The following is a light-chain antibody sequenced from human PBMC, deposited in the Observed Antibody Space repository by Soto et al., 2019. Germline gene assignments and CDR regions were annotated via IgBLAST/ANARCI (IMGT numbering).Light chain of an antibody. CDR3: QQYNNWPPAT. CDR2: GAS. V-gene: IGKV3-15*01. Sequence: VMTQSPATLSVSPGARATLSCRASQSVSSNLAWYHQKPGQAPRLLIYGASTRATGIPVRFSGSGSGTEFTLTIRSLQSEDFAVYYGQQYNNWPPATFGQGTKVDIK. J-gene: IGKJ1*01. CDR1: QSVSSN.